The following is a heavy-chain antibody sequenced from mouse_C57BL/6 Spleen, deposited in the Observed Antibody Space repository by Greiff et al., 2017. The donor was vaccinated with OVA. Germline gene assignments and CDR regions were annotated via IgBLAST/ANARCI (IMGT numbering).Heavy chain of an antibody. CDR2: SYPGDGDT. CDR3: AREEGYYGSSPFDY. V-gene: IGHV1-82*01. J-gene: IGHJ2*01. Sequence: VQLQQSGPELVKPGASVKISCKASGYAFSSSWMNWVKQRPGKGLEWIGRSYPGDGDTNYNGKFKGKATLTADKSSSTAYMQLSSLTSEDSAVYFCAREEGYYGSSPFDYWGQGTTLTVSS. D-gene: IGHD1-1*01. CDR1: GYAFSSSW.